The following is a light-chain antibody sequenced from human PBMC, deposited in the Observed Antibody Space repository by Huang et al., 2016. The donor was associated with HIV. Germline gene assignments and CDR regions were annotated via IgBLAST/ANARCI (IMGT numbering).Light chain of an antibody. CDR1: EGVGTW. V-gene: IGKV1-12*01. CDR3: QQTKTSPYT. CDR2: GAS. J-gene: IGKJ2*01. Sequence: DTQVTQAPPFVSASVGDRVIITCRVTEGVGTWLACYQRRPGEPPNLLMHGASTLQGVVPSRFSGSGSGRDFTLTIDNLQPEDLATYYCQQTKTSPYTFGQGTKLEF.